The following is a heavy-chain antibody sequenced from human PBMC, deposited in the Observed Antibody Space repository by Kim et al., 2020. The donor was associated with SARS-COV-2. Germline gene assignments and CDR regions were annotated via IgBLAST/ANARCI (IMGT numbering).Heavy chain of an antibody. CDR1: GFTFSIYA. CDR2: ISGSGGST. Sequence: GGSLRLSCAASGFTFSIYAMSWVRQAPGKGLEWVSAISGSGGSTYYADSVKGRFTISRDNSKNTLYLQMNSLRAEDTAVYYCAKDLLGRGGGGTWGQGTLVTVSS. V-gene: IGHV3-23*01. J-gene: IGHJ5*02. CDR3: AKDLLGRGGGGT. D-gene: IGHD2-15*01.